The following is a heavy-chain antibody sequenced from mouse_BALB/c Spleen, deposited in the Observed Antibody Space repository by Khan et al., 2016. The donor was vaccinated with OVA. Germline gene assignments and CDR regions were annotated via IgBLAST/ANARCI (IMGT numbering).Heavy chain of an antibody. D-gene: IGHD1-3*01. CDR2: IRLKSNNYAT. V-gene: IGHV6-6*02. J-gene: IGHJ2*01. CDR1: GFTFSNYW. Sequence: EVQLQESGGGLVQPGGSMKLSCVASGFTFSNYWMNWVRQSPEKGLEWVAEIRLKSNNYATHYAESVKGRFTISRDDSKRSVYLQMNNLRAEDTGIYYCTHERESAYWGKGTTLTVSS. CDR3: THERESAY.